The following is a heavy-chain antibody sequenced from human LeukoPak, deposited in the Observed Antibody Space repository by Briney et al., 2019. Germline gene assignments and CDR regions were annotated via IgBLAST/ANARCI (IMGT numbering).Heavy chain of an antibody. D-gene: IGHD3-10*01. Sequence: ASVKVSCKASGYTFTGYYMHWVRQAPGQGLEWMGWINPNSGGTNYAQKFQGRVTMTRDTSISTAYMELSRLRSDDTAVYYCARADIRVRAIYDYWGQGTLVIVSS. V-gene: IGHV1-2*02. CDR2: INPNSGGT. J-gene: IGHJ4*02. CDR1: GYTFTGYY. CDR3: ARADIRVRAIYDY.